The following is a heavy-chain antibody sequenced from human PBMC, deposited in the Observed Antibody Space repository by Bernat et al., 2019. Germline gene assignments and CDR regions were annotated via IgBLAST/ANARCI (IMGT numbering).Heavy chain of an antibody. J-gene: IGHJ6*03. CDR2: IRSKAYGGTT. Sequence: EVQLVESGGGLVQPGGSLRLSCAASGFTFSSYAMSWVRQAPGKGLEWVGFIRSKAYGGTTEYAASVKGRFTISRDDSKSIAYLQMNSLKTEDTAVYYCTREGIAAAATSYYYYMDVWGKGTTVTVSS. CDR1: GFTFSSYA. D-gene: IGHD6-13*01. CDR3: TREGIAAAATSYYYYMDV. V-gene: IGHV3-49*04.